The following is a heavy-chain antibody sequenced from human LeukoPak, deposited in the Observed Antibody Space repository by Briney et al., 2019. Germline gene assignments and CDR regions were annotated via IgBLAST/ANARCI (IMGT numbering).Heavy chain of an antibody. CDR3: ESLGEMDTAMVNPI. Sequence: ASVKVSCKASGGTFSSYAISWVRQAPGQGLEWMGRIIPILGIANYAQKFQGRVMITADKSTSTAYMELSSLRSEDTAVYYCESLGEMDTAMVNPIWGQGTMVTVSS. D-gene: IGHD5-18*01. V-gene: IGHV1-69*04. CDR2: IIPILGIA. J-gene: IGHJ3*02. CDR1: GGTFSSYA.